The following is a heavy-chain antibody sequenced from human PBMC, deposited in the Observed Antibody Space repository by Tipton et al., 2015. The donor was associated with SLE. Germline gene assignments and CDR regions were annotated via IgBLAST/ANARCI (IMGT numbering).Heavy chain of an antibody. D-gene: IGHD3-10*01. CDR2: IWYDGSNK. J-gene: IGHJ6*02. Sequence: SGFTFSSYGIHWVRQAPGKGLEWVAVIWYDGSNKNYGDSVKGRFTISRDNSKNTLYLQMNSLRAEDTAIYYCAREVGGGSGSSYYYYYGMDVWGQGTTVTVSS. CDR3: AREVGGGSGSSYYYYYGMDV. V-gene: IGHV3-33*01. CDR1: GFTFSSYG.